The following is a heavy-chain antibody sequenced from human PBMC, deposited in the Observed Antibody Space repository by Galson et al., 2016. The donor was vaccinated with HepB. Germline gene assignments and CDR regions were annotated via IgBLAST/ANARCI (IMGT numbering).Heavy chain of an antibody. CDR1: GFTFGDYA. CDR3: TTDLPAIGGQGFDF. Sequence: SLRLSCAASGFTFGDYAMSWVRQAPGKGLEWVGHIKNRAEGGTTDYAAPVKGRFYISRDDSEDTLYLQLNSLKTEDTAMYYCTTDLPAIGGQGFDFWGQGILVTVSS. V-gene: IGHV3-15*01. D-gene: IGHD2-15*01. CDR2: IKNRAEGGTT. J-gene: IGHJ4*02.